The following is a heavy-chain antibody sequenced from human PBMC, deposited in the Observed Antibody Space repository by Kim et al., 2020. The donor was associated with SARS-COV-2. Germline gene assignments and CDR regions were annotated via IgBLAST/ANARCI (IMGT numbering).Heavy chain of an antibody. CDR2: IYYSGST. CDR1: GGSISSYY. Sequence: SETLSLTCTVSGGSISSYYWSWIRQPPGKGLEWIGYIYYSGSTNYNPSLKSRVTISVDTSKNQFSLKLSSVTAADTAVYYCARHEEDSSGYYDGWYFDLWGRGTLVTVSS. CDR3: ARHEEDSSGYYDGWYFDL. V-gene: IGHV4-59*08. J-gene: IGHJ2*01. D-gene: IGHD3-22*01.